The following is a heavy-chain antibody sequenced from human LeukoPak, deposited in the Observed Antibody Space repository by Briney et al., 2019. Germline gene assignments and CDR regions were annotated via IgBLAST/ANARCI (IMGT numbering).Heavy chain of an antibody. CDR2: ISSTGDT. D-gene: IGHD6-19*01. Sequence: PSETLSLTCSVSGGSISNSDSFWGWIRQPPGKRLEWIGTISSTGDTHSNPSLKSRVAISVDTSKNQFSLNLSSVTAADTAMYYCARDYRSGFFDYWGQGTLVTVSS. J-gene: IGHJ4*02. CDR3: ARDYRSGFFDY. CDR1: GGSISNSDSF. V-gene: IGHV4-39*07.